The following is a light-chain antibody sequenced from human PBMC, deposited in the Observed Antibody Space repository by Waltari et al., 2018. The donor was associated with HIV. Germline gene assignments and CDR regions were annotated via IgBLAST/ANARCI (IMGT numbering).Light chain of an antibody. Sequence: QSALTQPRSVSGSPGQSVTISCPGTSSDVGGYNHVSWYQQHPGKAPKLMIYDVNKRPSGVPDRYSGSKSGDTASLTISGLQAEDEANYYCCSYAGSPPWVFGGGTKLTVL. V-gene: IGLV2-11*01. CDR2: DVN. CDR3: CSYAGSPPWV. CDR1: SSDVGGYNH. J-gene: IGLJ3*02.